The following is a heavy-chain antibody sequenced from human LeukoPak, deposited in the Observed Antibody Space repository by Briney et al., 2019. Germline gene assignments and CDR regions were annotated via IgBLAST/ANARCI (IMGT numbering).Heavy chain of an antibody. V-gene: IGHV3-23*01. J-gene: IGHJ4*02. Sequence: GGSLRLSCAASGFTFSSYAMSWVRQAPGKGLEWVSVISGSGSNTYYADSVKGRFTISRDNSKSTLYLQMNSLRAEDTAVYYCAKVSGRSGWYSPTFDYWGQGTLVTVSS. CDR1: GFTFSSYA. CDR2: ISGSGSNT. CDR3: AKVSGRSGWYSPTFDY. D-gene: IGHD6-19*01.